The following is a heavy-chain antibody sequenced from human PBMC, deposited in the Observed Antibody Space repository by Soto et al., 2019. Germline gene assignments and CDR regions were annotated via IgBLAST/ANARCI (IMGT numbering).Heavy chain of an antibody. CDR3: AREYCSGTSCYGGDY. Sequence: QVQLVQSGAEVKKPGASVKVSCKASGYTIITYGISWVRRAPGQGLEWMGWISTYNDDTVYAQSLQGRVTLTTDTSTSTAYMELRSLTSDDTAVYYCAREYCSGTSCYGGDYWGQGTLVTVSS. J-gene: IGHJ4*02. CDR1: GYTIITYG. CDR2: ISTYNDDT. V-gene: IGHV1-18*01. D-gene: IGHD2-2*01.